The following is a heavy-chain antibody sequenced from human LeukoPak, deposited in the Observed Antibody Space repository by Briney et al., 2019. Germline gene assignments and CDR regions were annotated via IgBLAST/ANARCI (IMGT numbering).Heavy chain of an antibody. CDR3: ARISLGYCSSTSCYAVVYYYGMDV. D-gene: IGHD2-2*01. CDR1: GGTFSSYA. CDR2: IIPIFGTA. Sequence: SVKVSCKASGGTFSSYAISWVRQAPGQGLEWMGGIIPIFGTANYAQKFQGRVTITADKSTSTAYMELSSLRSEDTAVYYCARISLGYCSSTSCYAVVYYYGMDVWGKGTTVTVSS. J-gene: IGHJ6*04. V-gene: IGHV1-69*06.